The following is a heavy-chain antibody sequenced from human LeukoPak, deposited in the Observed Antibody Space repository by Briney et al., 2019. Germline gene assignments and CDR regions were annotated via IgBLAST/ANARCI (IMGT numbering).Heavy chain of an antibody. J-gene: IGHJ4*02. Sequence: GGSLRLSCAASGFAFDTYWMNWVRQPPGKGLEYVANIKEDGSEKYYVDSVKGRFTISRDNAKNSLYLQMNSLRVEDWAVYYRATRGSQYWGQGALVTVSS. CDR3: ATRGSQY. D-gene: IGHD3-10*01. CDR1: GFAFDTYW. CDR2: IKEDGSEK. V-gene: IGHV3-7*01.